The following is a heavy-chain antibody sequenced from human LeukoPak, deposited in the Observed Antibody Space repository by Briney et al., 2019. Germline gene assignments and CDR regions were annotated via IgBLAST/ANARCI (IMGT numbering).Heavy chain of an antibody. D-gene: IGHD3-10*01. J-gene: IGHJ4*02. CDR3: ARDPNLLWFGESPN. V-gene: IGHV4-59*12. CDR1: GGSISSYY. CDR2: IYYSGST. Sequence: PSETLSLTCTVSGGSISSYYWSWIRQPPGKGLEWIGYIYYSGSTNYNPSLKSRVTISVDTSKNQFSLKLSSVTAADTAVYYCARDPNLLWFGESPNWGQGTLVTVSS.